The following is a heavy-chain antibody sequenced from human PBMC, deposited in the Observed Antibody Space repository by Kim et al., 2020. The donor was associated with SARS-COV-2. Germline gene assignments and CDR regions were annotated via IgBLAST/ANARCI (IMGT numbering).Heavy chain of an antibody. Sequence: GGSLRLSCAASGFTFSGYWMSWVRQAPGKGLEWVANIKQDGSEKYYVDSVKGRVTISRDNANNSMYLQMNSLRAEDTAMYYCDLTLYYCGSGSSPHLGGVWGQGTMVTVSS. D-gene: IGHD3-10*01. CDR1: GFTFSGYW. V-gene: IGHV3-7*01. CDR2: IKQDGSEK. CDR3: DLTLYYCGSGSSPHLGGV. J-gene: IGHJ4*02.